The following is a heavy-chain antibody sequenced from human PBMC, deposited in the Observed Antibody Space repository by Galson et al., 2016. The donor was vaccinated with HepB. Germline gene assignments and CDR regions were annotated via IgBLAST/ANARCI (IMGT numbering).Heavy chain of an antibody. Sequence: CAISWDSVSTNSAAWNWIRQSPSRGLEWLGRTYYRSKWYNDYAVSVKSRITIKPDTSKNQFSLQLNSVTPEDTAVYYCARDTDSGWYPNWFDPWGQGTLVTVSS. CDR2: TYYRSKWYN. V-gene: IGHV6-1*01. D-gene: IGHD6-19*01. CDR1: WDSVSTNSAA. CDR3: ARDTDSGWYPNWFDP. J-gene: IGHJ5*02.